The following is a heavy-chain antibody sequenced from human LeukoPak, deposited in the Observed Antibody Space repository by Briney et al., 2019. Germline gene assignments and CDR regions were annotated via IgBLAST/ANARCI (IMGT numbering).Heavy chain of an antibody. D-gene: IGHD6-13*01. V-gene: IGHV4-39*01. J-gene: IGHJ4*02. CDR1: GSSISSSSYY. Sequence: TSETLSLTCTVSGSSISSSSYYWGWIRHPPGKGLELIGTIHYSGSTYYNPSLESRVTMSVDTSKNQFSLKLTSVTAADTAVYYCARLLGSTWYFDDWGQGTLVTVSS. CDR2: IHYSGST. CDR3: ARLLGSTWYFDD.